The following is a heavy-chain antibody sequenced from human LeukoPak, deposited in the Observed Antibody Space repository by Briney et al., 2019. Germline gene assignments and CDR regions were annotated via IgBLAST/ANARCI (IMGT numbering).Heavy chain of an antibody. V-gene: IGHV1-24*01. CDR3: ASPPSSWNKDFDY. J-gene: IGHJ4*02. Sequence: GASVWVSCKVSGYTLTELSMHWVRQAPGKGLEWMGGFDPEDGETIYAQKSQGRVTMTEDTSTDTAYMELSSLRSEDTAVYYCASPPSSWNKDFDYWGQGTLLTASS. D-gene: IGHD6-13*01. CDR2: FDPEDGET. CDR1: GYTLTELS.